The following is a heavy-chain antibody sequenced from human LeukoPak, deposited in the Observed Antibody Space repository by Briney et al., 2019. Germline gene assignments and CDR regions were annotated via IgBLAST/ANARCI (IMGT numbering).Heavy chain of an antibody. Sequence: GGSLRLSCAASGFTFSSYEMNWVRQAPGKGLEWVSYISSSGSTIYYADSVKGRFTISRDNAKNSLYLQMNSLRAEDTAVYYCARDGCTGTTVTYVWGQGTLVTVSS. V-gene: IGHV3-48*03. CDR3: ARDGCTGTTVTYV. J-gene: IGHJ4*02. D-gene: IGHD4-17*01. CDR1: GFTFSSYE. CDR2: ISSSGSTI.